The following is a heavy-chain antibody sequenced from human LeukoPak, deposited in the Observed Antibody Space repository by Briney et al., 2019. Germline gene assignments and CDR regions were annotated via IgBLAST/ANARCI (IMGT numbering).Heavy chain of an antibody. V-gene: IGHV3-21*01. D-gene: IGHD4-17*01. CDR3: ARVSHLYGDYRWFDP. J-gene: IGHJ5*02. Sequence: GGSLRLSCAASGFTFSSYSMNWVRQAPGKGLEWVSSISSSSSYIYYADSVKGRFTISRDNAKNSLYLQMNSLRAEDTAVYYCARVSHLYGDYRWFDPWGQGTLVTVSS. CDR1: GFTFSSYS. CDR2: ISSSSSYI.